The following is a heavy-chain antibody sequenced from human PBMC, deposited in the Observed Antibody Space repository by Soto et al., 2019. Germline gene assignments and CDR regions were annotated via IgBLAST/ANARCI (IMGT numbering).Heavy chain of an antibody. D-gene: IGHD4-4*01. Sequence: QITLKESGPTLVKPTQTLTLTCSFSGFSLSTSGVGVSWIRPPPGKALEWLALIYWDDDKRYSPSLKSRLTSPKDTSNHQVVLTMTTMEPVDTATYYGAHILNTVTTDWGQGTLVTVSS. CDR2: IYWDDDK. CDR3: AHILNTVTTD. V-gene: IGHV2-5*02. CDR1: GFSLSTSGVG. J-gene: IGHJ1*01.